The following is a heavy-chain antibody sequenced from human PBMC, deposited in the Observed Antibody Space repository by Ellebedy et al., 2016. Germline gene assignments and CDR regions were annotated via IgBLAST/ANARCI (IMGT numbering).Heavy chain of an antibody. CDR1: GFTFDDYA. CDR3: ARSRGYYDSRGDAFEV. D-gene: IGHD3-22*01. J-gene: IGHJ3*01. CDR2: ITWNSGRI. Sequence: SLKISXAASGFTFDDYAMHWVRQAPGKGLEWVSHITWNSGRIGYADSVKGRFTISRDNAKNSLYLQMNSLSREDTALYYCARSRGYYDSRGDAFEVWGQGTMVTVSS. V-gene: IGHV3-9*01.